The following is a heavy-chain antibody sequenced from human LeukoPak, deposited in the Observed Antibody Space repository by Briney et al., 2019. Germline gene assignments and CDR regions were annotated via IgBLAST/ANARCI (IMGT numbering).Heavy chain of an antibody. D-gene: IGHD3-22*01. CDR1: GFTFSNYS. CDR2: ISCDGNNK. CDR3: ARDVSDSSGYYGYMDV. J-gene: IGHJ6*03. Sequence: GGSLRLSCAASGFTFSNYSIHWVRQAPGKGLEWVAVISCDGNNKYYADSVKGRFTFSRDNSKNTLYLRMNSLRAEDTAVYYCARDVSDSSGYYGYMDVWGKGTTVTVSS. V-gene: IGHV3-30*04.